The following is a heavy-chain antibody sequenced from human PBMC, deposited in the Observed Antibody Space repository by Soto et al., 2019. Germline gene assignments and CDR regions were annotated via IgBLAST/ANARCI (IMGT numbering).Heavy chain of an antibody. J-gene: IGHJ3*02. D-gene: IGHD1-1*01. V-gene: IGHV3-7*03. CDR1: GFTFSSYW. CDR3: ARDSKSSSSKLADAFDI. CDR2: IKQDGSEK. Sequence: GGSLRLSCAASGFTFSSYWMSWVRQAPGKGLEWVANIKQDGSEKYYVDSVKGRFTISRDNAKNSLYLQMNSLRAEDTAVYYCARDSKSSSSKLADAFDIWGQGTMVTVSS.